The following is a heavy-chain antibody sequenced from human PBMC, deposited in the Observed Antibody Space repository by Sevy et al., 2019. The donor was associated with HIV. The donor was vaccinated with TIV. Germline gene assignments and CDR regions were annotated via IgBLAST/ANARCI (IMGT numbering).Heavy chain of an antibody. J-gene: IGHJ5*02. CDR1: GGSISSGSYY. Sequence: SETLSLTCTVSGGSISSGSYYWSWIRQPAGKGLEWIGRIYTSGSTNYNPSLKSRVTMSVDTSNNQFSLKLSSVTAADTAVYYCARDRLQYWFDPWGQGTLVTVSS. D-gene: IGHD4-4*01. CDR2: IYTSGST. V-gene: IGHV4-61*02. CDR3: ARDRLQYWFDP.